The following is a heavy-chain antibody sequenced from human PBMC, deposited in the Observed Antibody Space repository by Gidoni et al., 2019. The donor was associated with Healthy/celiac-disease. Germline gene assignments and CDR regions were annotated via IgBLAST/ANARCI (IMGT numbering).Heavy chain of an antibody. CDR1: GFTFSSYD. J-gene: IGHJ4*02. V-gene: IGHV3-13*05. D-gene: IGHD6-13*01. CDR2: IGTAGDP. Sequence: EVQLVESGGGLVQPGGSLRLSCAASGFTFSSYDMHWVRQATGKGLEWVSAIGTAGDPYYPGSVKGRFTISRENAKNSLYLQMNILRAGDTAVYYCARARYSSSWYGDFDYWGQGTLVTVSS. CDR3: ARARYSSSWYGDFDY.